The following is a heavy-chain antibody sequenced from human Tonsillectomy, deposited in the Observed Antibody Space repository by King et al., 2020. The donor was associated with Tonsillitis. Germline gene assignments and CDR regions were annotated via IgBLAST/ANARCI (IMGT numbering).Heavy chain of an antibody. D-gene: IGHD4-11*01. CDR1: GVSITSSGYY. J-gene: IGHJ4*02. CDR3: ARRSLESQQLPDYLDY. CDR2: IHYNGGA. Sequence: QLQESGPGLAKPSQTLSLTCGVSGVSITSSGYYWTWIRQHPGKGLESIGYIHYNGGAYYNPSLKSRLTMSVDTSKNQFSLKLTSVTVADTAVYYCARRSLESQQLPDYLDYWGQGTLVTVSS. V-gene: IGHV4-31*11.